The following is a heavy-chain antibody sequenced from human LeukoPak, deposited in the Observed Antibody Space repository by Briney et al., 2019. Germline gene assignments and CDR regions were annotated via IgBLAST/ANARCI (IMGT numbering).Heavy chain of an antibody. CDR3: ARDKPGTYTMSST. V-gene: IGHV3-30*04. Sequence: QPGGSLRLSCVASGFTFVHFSMHWVRQAPGKGLEWVAFVSGEQTDKYYADSVKGRFTISRDNSRNTLFLEMNSLRPDDTAVYYCARDKPGTYTMSSTWGQGTLVTVSS. D-gene: IGHD7-27*01. CDR1: GFTFVHFS. CDR2: VSGEQTDK. J-gene: IGHJ5*02.